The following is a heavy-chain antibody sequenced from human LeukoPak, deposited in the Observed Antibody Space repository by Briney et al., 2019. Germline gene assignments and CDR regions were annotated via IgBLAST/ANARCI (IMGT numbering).Heavy chain of an antibody. CDR2: IWYDGSNK. V-gene: IGHV3-33*08. CDR3: ARDEGPAASGRAFDI. Sequence: GGSLRLSCAASGFSFSSYGMSWVRQAPGKGLEWVAVIWYDGSNKYYADSVKGRFTISRDNSKNTLYLQMNSLRAEDTAVYYCARDEGPAASGRAFDIWGQGTMVTVSS. CDR1: GFSFSSYG. D-gene: IGHD2-2*01. J-gene: IGHJ3*02.